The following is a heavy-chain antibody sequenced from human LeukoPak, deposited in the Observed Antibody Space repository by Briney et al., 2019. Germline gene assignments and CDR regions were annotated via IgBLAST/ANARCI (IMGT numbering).Heavy chain of an antibody. V-gene: IGHV1-69*13. CDR1: GGTFSSYA. CDR3: ARAGYYGSGRHFDY. Sequence: GASVKVSCKASGGTFSSYAISWVRQAPGQGLEWMGGIIPIFGTANYAQKFQGRVTITADESTSTAYMELSSLRSEDTAVYYCARAGYYGSGRHFDYWGQGTLVTVSS. D-gene: IGHD3-10*01. CDR2: IIPIFGTA. J-gene: IGHJ4*02.